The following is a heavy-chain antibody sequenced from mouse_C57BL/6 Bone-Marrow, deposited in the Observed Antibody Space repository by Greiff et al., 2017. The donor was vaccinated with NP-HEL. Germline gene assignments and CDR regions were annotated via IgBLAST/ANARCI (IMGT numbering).Heavy chain of an antibody. CDR3: AGDSSGYGDFDY. V-gene: IGHV7-3*01. D-gene: IGHD3-2*02. J-gene: IGHJ2*01. Sequence: EVKLVESGGGLVQPGGSLSLSCAASGFTFTDYYMSWVRQPPGKALEWLGFIRNKANGYTTEYSASVKGRFTISRDNSQSILYLQMNALRAEDSATYYCAGDSSGYGDFDYWGQGTTLTVSS. CDR1: GFTFTDYY. CDR2: IRNKANGYTT.